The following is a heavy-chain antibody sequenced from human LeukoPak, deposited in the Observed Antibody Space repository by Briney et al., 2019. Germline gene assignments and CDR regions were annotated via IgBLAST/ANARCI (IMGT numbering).Heavy chain of an antibody. D-gene: IGHD1-1*01. Sequence: PGGSLRLSCAASGFTFSSYWMHWVRQTPGKGLVWVSHIRNDGSSTRYADSVKGRFTISRDNAKNTLYLQMNSLRVEDTAVHFCARDPQRDSFDIWGQGTMVTVSS. CDR3: ARDPQRDSFDI. CDR2: IRNDGSST. J-gene: IGHJ3*02. V-gene: IGHV3-74*01. CDR1: GFTFSSYW.